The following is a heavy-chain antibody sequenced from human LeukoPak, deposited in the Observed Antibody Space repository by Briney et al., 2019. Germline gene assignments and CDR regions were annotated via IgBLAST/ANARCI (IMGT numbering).Heavy chain of an antibody. D-gene: IGHD5-18*01. CDR3: ARGLRDTAMVHGYNWFDP. CDR1: GGSISSGGYS. V-gene: IGHV4-30-2*01. Sequence: PSETLSLTCAVSGGSISSGGYSWSWIRQPPGKGLEWIGYIYHSESTYYNPSLKSRVTISVDRSKNQFSLKLSSVTAADTAVYYCARGLRDTAMVHGYNWFDPWGQGTLVTVSS. J-gene: IGHJ5*02. CDR2: IYHSEST.